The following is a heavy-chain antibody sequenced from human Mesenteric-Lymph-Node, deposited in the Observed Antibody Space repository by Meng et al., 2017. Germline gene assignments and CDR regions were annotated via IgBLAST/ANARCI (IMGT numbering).Heavy chain of an antibody. CDR3: ASLPISRGSGYYRPEYYYYGMDV. J-gene: IGHJ6*02. Sequence: SETLSLTCTVSGGSISSSSYYWGWIRQPPGKGLEWIGSIYYSGSTYYNPSLKSRVTISVDTSKNQFSLKLSSVTAADTAVYYCASLPISRGSGYYRPEYYYYGMDVWGQGTTVTVSS. V-gene: IGHV4-39*07. CDR2: IYYSGST. CDR1: GGSISSSSYY. D-gene: IGHD3-22*01.